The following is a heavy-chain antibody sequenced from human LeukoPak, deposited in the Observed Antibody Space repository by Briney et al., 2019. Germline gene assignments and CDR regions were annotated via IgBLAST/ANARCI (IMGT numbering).Heavy chain of an antibody. V-gene: IGHV3-53*01. J-gene: IGHJ3*02. CDR2: IYSGGST. CDR1: GFTVSSNY. Sequence: GGSLRLSCAASGFTVSSNYMSWVRQAPGKGLEWVSIIYSGGSTFYADSAKGRFTISRDNSKNTLYLQMNSLRAEDTAAYYCARGGSYLSAFDIWGQGTMVTVSS. D-gene: IGHD1-26*01. CDR3: ARGGSYLSAFDI.